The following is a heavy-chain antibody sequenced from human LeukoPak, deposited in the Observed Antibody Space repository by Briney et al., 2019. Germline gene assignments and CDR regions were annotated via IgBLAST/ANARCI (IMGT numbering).Heavy chain of an antibody. CDR2: IYYSGST. D-gene: IGHD3-22*01. J-gene: IGHJ6*03. Sequence: SETLSLTCTVSGGSISSYYWSWIRQPPGKGLEWIGYIYYSGSTNYNPSLKSRVTISVDTSKNQFSLKLSSVTAADTAVYYCARLHYYDSSGYQIYYYYYYMDVWGKGTTVTVSS. V-gene: IGHV4-59*01. CDR3: ARLHYYDSSGYQIYYYYYYMDV. CDR1: GGSISSYY.